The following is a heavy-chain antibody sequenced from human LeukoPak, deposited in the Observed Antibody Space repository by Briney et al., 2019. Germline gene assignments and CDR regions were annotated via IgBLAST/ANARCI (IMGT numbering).Heavy chain of an antibody. CDR1: GLTLSSAW. CDR2: IKRKVEGGTT. V-gene: IGHV3-15*01. J-gene: IGHJ4*02. CDR3: TEITSADY. D-gene: IGHD1-20*01. Sequence: KTGGSLRLSCAASGLTLSSAWMSWVRQAPGKGLEWVGRIKRKVEGGTTDYAAPVKGRFTISRDDSKNTVYLQMNSLKTEDTAVYYCTEITSADYWGQGTLVTVSS.